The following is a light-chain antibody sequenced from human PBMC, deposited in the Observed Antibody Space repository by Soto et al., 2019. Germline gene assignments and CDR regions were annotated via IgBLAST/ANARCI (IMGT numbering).Light chain of an antibody. CDR2: AAS. Sequence: DIQMTQSPSSLSASIGDRVTITCRASQSVRTHLNWYHQKPGKAPELLIYAASSLQAGGPSRFSGSGSGTDFTLTISSLHPEDFGDYYCQPSYSPPRTFGQGTNLEIK. CDR3: QPSYSPPRT. V-gene: IGKV1-39*01. J-gene: IGKJ2*01. CDR1: QSVRTH.